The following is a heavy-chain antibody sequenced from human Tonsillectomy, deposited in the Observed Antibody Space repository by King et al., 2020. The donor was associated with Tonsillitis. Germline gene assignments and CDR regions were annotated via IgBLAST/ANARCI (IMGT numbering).Heavy chain of an antibody. CDR2: INEDGSVV. Sequence: VQLVESGGGLVQPGGSLRLSCAASGFTFSSSCIAGVRQTPGKELQWVGNINEDGSVVNYVESVKGRFTIVRDNSKNSLYLQMNSLRAEDTAMYFCSRDWAYDAFDIWGQGTLVIVSS. CDR1: GFTFSSSC. J-gene: IGHJ3*02. CDR3: SRDWAYDAFDI. V-gene: IGHV3-7*04. D-gene: IGHD3-16*01.